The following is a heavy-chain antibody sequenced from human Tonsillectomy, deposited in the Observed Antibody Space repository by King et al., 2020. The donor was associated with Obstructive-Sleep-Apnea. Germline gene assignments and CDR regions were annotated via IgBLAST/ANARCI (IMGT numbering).Heavy chain of an antibody. V-gene: IGHV4-31*03. CDR3: AREAYSSGYPLGWFDP. CDR2: IYYSGST. J-gene: IGHJ5*02. Sequence: QLQESGPGLVKPSQTLSLTCTVSGGSISSGGYYWSWIRQHPGKGLEWIGYIYYSGSTYYNPSLKSRVTISVDTSKNQFSLKLSSVTAAATAGYYCAREAYSSGYPLGWFDPWGQGTLVTVSS. CDR1: GGSISSGGYY. D-gene: IGHD6-19*01.